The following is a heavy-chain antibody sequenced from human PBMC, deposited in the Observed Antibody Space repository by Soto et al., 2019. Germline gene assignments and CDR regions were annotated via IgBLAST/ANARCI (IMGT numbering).Heavy chain of an antibody. CDR2: IIPIFGTA. CDR3: ARDYYDSSGYYFTAFDY. D-gene: IGHD3-22*01. Sequence: SVKVSCKASGGTFSGYAISWVRQAPGQGLEWMGGIIPIFGTANYAQKFQGIVTITADESTSTAYMELSRLRSEDTAVYYCARDYYDSSGYYFTAFDYWGQGTLVTVSS. V-gene: IGHV1-69*13. CDR1: GGTFSGYA. J-gene: IGHJ4*02.